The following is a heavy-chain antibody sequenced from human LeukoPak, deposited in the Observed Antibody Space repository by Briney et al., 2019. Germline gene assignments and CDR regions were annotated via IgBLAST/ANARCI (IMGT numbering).Heavy chain of an antibody. V-gene: IGHV3-23*05. D-gene: IGHD5-24*01. J-gene: IGHJ4*02. CDR2: INGSGSFT. CDR1: GFTFSNYV. Sequence: GGSLRLSCAASGFTFSNYVMGWVRQDPGKGLQWVSIINGSGSFTSYADSVKGRLTISRDNAKNILYLQMNGLRAEDTAVYYCAKGYKYGHYWGQGSLVTVSS. CDR3: AKGYKYGHY.